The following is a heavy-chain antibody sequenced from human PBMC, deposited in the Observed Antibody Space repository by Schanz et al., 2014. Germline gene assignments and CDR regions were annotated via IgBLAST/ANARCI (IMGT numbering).Heavy chain of an antibody. CDR2: IKKDGSEK. V-gene: IGHV3-7*01. J-gene: IGHJ4*02. D-gene: IGHD6-13*01. CDR3: AKSQGSSFDS. Sequence: EVQLAESGGGLVQPGGSLRLSCAASGFTFSGFWMTWVRQAPGKGLEWVANIKKDGSEKYYVDSVKGRFTISRDNAKNSLFLQMNSLRPEDTAVYYCAKSQGSSFDSWGQGTLVTVSS. CDR1: GFTFSGFW.